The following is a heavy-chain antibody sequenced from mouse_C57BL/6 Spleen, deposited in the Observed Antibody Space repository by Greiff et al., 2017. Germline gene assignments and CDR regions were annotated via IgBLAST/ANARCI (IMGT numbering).Heavy chain of an antibody. Sequence: EVKLMESGPGLVKPSQSLSLTCSVTGYSITSGYYWNWIRQFPGNKLEWMGYISYYGSNNSNPSLKNRISITRDTSKNQFFLKLNSVTTEDTATYYCARKAYYSNYDYFDYWGQGTTLTVSS. CDR2: ISYYGSN. V-gene: IGHV3-6*01. CDR3: ARKAYYSNYDYFDY. CDR1: GYSITSGYY. J-gene: IGHJ2*01. D-gene: IGHD2-5*01.